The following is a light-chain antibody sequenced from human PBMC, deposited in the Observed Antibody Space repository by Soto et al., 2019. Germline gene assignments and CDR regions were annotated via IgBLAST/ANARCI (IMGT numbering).Light chain of an antibody. CDR3: ATWDDNVKGPV. CDR2: TNS. V-gene: IGLV1-44*01. J-gene: IGLJ2*01. CDR1: ASNIGSNF. Sequence: QFVLAPPPSASGPPVHRVTISCSGRASNIGSNFVSWYQVVPGTAPKLLIYTNSHRPSGVPDRFSGSRSGTSASLDISGLQSDDEADYFCATWDDNVKGPVFGGGTKVTVL.